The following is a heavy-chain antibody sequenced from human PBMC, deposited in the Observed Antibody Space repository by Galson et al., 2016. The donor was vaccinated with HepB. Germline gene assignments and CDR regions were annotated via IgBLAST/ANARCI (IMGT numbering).Heavy chain of an antibody. D-gene: IGHD6-13*01. CDR2: ISPNNGNI. J-gene: IGHJ5*02. Sequence: SVKVSCKASGYTFTDYGINWVRQAPGQGLEWLGWISPNNGNIHYARKFGDRVSLTRDTSASTVYMELRSLRSDDTAVYFCARDLDSRWYIHFDPWGQGTLVTVSS. CDR1: GYTFTDYG. V-gene: IGHV1-18*01. CDR3: ARDLDSRWYIHFDP.